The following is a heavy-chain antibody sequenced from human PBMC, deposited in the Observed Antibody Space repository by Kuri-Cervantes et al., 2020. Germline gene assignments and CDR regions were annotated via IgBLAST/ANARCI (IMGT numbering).Heavy chain of an antibody. Sequence: SETLSLTCAVYGGSFSDHYWSWIRQPPGKGLECIGEINHSGGTNNNPSLRSRVTISTDTSKNQFSLKLSSVTAADTAVYYCARGHQLRRNYYYYMDVWGKGTTVTVSS. CDR2: INHSGGT. CDR3: ARGHQLRRNYYYYMDV. V-gene: IGHV4-34*01. D-gene: IGHD5-12*01. J-gene: IGHJ6*03. CDR1: GGSFSDHY.